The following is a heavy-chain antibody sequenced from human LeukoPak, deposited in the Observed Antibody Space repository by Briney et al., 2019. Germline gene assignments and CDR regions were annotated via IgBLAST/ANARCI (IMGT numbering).Heavy chain of an antibody. CDR1: GYTFTSYG. CDR3: ARVRPPREAAAGIGY. V-gene: IGHV1-2*02. CDR2: INPNSGGT. J-gene: IGHJ4*02. D-gene: IGHD6-13*01. Sequence: ASVKVSCKASGYTFTSYGYSWVRQAPGQGLEWMGWINPNSGGTNYAQKFQGRVTMTRDTSISTAYMELSRLRSDDTAVYYCARVRPPREAAAGIGYWGQGTLVTVSS.